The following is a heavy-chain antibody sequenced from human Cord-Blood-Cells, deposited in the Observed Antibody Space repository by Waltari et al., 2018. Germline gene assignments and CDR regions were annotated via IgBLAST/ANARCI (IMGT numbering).Heavy chain of an antibody. D-gene: IGHD5-12*01. CDR3: AKDNIVATITFDI. V-gene: IGHV3-23*01. J-gene: IGHJ3*02. CDR1: GFTFSSYA. Sequence: EVQLLESGGGLVQPGGSLRLSCAASGFTFSSYAMSWVRQAPGKGVGWVSAISGSGGSTYYADSVKGRFTISRDNSKSTLYLQMNSLRAEDTAVYYCAKDNIVATITFDIWGQGTMVTVSS. CDR2: ISGSGGST.